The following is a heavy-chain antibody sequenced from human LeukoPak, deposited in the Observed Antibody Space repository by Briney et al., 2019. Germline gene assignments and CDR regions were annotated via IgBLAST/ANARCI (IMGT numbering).Heavy chain of an antibody. CDR3: ARDRGDFWSGLSVGFWFDP. D-gene: IGHD3-3*01. V-gene: IGHV4-39*07. CDR2: IYTSGST. J-gene: IGHJ5*02. CDR1: GGSISSSSYY. Sequence: SETLSLTCTVSGGSISSSSYYWGWIRQPPGKGLEWIGSIYTSGSTNYNPSLKSRVTMSVDTSKNQFSLKLSSVTAADTAVYYCARDRGDFWSGLSVGFWFDPWGQGTLVTVSS.